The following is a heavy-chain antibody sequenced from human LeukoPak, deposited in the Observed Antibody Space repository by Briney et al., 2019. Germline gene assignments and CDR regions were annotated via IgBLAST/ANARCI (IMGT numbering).Heavy chain of an antibody. V-gene: IGHV3-11*04. D-gene: IGHD6-13*01. CDR2: ISSSGSTI. J-gene: IGHJ4*02. CDR3: ARDPAPGSPRYFDY. CDR1: GFTFSDYY. Sequence: GGSLRLSCAASGFTFSDYYMSWIRQAPGKGLEWVTYISSSGSTIYYADSVKGRLTISRDNAKNSLYLQMNSLRAEDTALYYCARDPAPGSPRYFDYWGQGTLVTVSS.